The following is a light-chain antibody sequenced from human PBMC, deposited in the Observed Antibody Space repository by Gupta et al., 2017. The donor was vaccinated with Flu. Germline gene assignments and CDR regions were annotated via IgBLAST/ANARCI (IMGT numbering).Light chain of an antibody. V-gene: IGKV2-30*01. CDR2: KAS. Sequence: DTVMTQSPLSLHVTLREPPSISCTSSASIVYSDGDSYVSWFHQRPGQSPRRLIYKASNRDSGVPDRISGSGSGTDFTLTISRLEAEDVGVYYCMHSTRSPWTFGHGTKVDI. CDR3: MHSTRSPWT. CDR1: ASIVYSDGDSY. J-gene: IGKJ1*01.